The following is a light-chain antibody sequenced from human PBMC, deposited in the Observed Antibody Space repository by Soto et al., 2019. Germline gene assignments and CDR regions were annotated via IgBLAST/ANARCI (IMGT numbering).Light chain of an antibody. CDR3: QQRSKWLT. CDR2: DAS. CDR1: QSVSSY. V-gene: IGKV3-11*01. J-gene: IGKJ1*01. Sequence: EIVLTQSPATLSLSPGERATLSGRAIQSVSSYLAGYQQKPGQAPRLLIYDASQRATGSPVRFSVSGFGTDYTHPISSLEPEDFAVYYCQQRSKWLTVGQGTKVEIK.